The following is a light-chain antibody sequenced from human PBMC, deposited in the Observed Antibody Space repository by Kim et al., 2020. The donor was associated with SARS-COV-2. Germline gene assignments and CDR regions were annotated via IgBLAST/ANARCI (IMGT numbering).Light chain of an antibody. CDR3: SAWDASLSVWV. CDR1: RNNVGDQG. J-gene: IGLJ3*02. CDR2: RNN. Sequence: LTQPPSVSKGLRQTATLTCTGNRNNVGDQGAAWLQQHQGHPPKLLSYRNNNRPSGISERLSASRSGNTASLTITGLQPEDEADYYCSAWDASLSVWV. V-gene: IGLV10-54*01.